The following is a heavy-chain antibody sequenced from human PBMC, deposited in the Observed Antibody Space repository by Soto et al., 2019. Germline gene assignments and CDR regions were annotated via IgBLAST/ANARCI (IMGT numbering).Heavy chain of an antibody. J-gene: IGHJ2*01. Sequence: QVQLVQSGAEVKKPGSSVKVSCKASGGTFSSYAISWVRQAPGQGLEWMGGIIPIFGTANYAQKFQGRVTITADESTSTAYMELSSLRSEDTAVYYCSRGGIEYSSENWYFDLWGRGTLVTVSS. CDR3: SRGGIEYSSENWYFDL. CDR1: GGTFSSYA. CDR2: IIPIFGTA. V-gene: IGHV1-69*01. D-gene: IGHD6-6*01.